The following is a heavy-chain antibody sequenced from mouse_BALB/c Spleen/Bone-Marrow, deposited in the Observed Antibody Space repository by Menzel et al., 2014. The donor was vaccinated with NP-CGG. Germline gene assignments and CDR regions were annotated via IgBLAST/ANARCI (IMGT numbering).Heavy chain of an antibody. Sequence: QVQLQQSGPELVRPGVSVKITFTDYAMHWVKQSHAKSLEWIGVISTYSGNTNYNQKFKGKATMTVDKSSSTAYMELARLTSEDSAIYYCARDYCSRIYAMDYWGQGTSVTVSS. D-gene: IGHD1-1*01. CDR3: ARDYCSRIYAMDY. V-gene: IGHV1S137*01. J-gene: IGHJ4*01. CDR2: ISTYSGNT. CDR1: TFTDYA.